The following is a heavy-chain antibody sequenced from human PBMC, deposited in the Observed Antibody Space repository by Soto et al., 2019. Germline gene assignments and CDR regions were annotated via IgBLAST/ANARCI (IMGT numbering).Heavy chain of an antibody. Sequence: GGSLRLSCSASLFTFSNYDMFLVLHSPFKLLEFVSYIGIGSSTTYYADSVKGRFTISRDNAKNSLYLQMNSLRAEDTAVYYCARDQLYYNDISGRPLNAFDVWGQGTMVTVSS. V-gene: IGHV3-48*01. CDR1: LFTFSNYD. J-gene: IGHJ3*01. CDR2: IGIGSSTT. CDR3: ARDQLYYNDISGRPLNAFDV. D-gene: IGHD3-22*01.